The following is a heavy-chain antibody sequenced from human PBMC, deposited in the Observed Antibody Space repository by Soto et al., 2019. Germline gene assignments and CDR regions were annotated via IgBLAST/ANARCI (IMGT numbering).Heavy chain of an antibody. CDR2: IKQDGGEK. CDR3: ARGSGSYDY. J-gene: IGHJ4*02. D-gene: IGHD3-10*01. CDR1: GFTFSTYW. Sequence: EVQLVESGGGLDQAGGSLRLSCAGSGFTFSTYWMNWVRQAPGKGLEWVANIKQDGGEKYNVDSVKGRFTISRDNTNKSLYLQMNSLRAEDTAVYYCARGSGSYDYWGQGTLVTVSS. V-gene: IGHV3-7*04.